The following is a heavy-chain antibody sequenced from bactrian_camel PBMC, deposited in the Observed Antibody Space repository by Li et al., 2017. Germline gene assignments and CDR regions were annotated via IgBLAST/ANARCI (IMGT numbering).Heavy chain of an antibody. V-gene: IGHV3S53*01. CDR2: INRDDNP. D-gene: IGHD6*01. CDR1: GFAHC. CDR3: AAESSCDLLGTPLARN. Sequence: HVQLVESGGGSVQAGGSLRLSCQVSGFAHCLGWFRQAPGKEREEVARINRDDNPTYADSVKGRFTISKENAKNTLYLQMNSLKVEDTATYFCAAESSCDLLGTPLARNRGQGTQVTVS. J-gene: IGHJ4*01.